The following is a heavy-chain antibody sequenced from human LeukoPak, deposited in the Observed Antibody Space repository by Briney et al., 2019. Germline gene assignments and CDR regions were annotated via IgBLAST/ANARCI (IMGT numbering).Heavy chain of an antibody. CDR3: ARLLIVGANTFDY. CDR1: GGSFSGYY. CDR2: INHSGST. Sequence: SETLSLTCAVYGGSFSGYYWSWIRQPPGKGLEWIGEINHSGSTNYNPSLKSRVTISVDTSKNQFSLKLSSVTAADTAVYYCARLLIVGANTFDYWGQGTLVTVSS. J-gene: IGHJ4*02. D-gene: IGHD1-26*01. V-gene: IGHV4-34*01.